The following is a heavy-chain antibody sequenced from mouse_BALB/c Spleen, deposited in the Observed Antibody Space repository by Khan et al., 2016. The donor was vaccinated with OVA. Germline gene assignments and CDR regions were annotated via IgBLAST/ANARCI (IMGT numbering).Heavy chain of an antibody. CDR3: ARTGYGDYEALDY. CDR2: IYPGNVNT. J-gene: IGHJ4*01. CDR1: DYTFTDYY. Sequence: QVQLQQSGPDLVKPGASVRISCKASDYTFTDYYIHWVKQRPGQGLEWIGWIYPGNVNTKYNEKFKGKATMIADKSSSTAYMQLSSLSSADSAIYFCARTGYGDYEALDYWGQGTSVTVSS. D-gene: IGHD2-13*01. V-gene: IGHV1S56*01.